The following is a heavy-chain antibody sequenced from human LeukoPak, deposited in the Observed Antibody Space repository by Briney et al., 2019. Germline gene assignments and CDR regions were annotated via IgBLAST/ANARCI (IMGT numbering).Heavy chain of an antibody. Sequence: GGSLRLSCAASGFTFSSYSMNWVRQAPGKGLEWVSSISSSSSYIYYADSVKGRFTISRDNAKNSLYLQINSLRAEDTAVYYCARDRLPGHTVYWGQGTLVTVSS. V-gene: IGHV3-21*01. CDR1: GFTFSSYS. CDR2: ISSSSSYI. CDR3: ARDRLPGHTVY. J-gene: IGHJ4*02. D-gene: IGHD2-2*02.